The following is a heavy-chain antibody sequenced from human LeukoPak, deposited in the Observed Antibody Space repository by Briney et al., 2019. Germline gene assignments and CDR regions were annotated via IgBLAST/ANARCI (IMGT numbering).Heavy chain of an antibody. CDR3: ARDPRMTIFGVVITHFDY. CDR1: GFTFSFYS. CDR2: ISSSRSGSKSYI. V-gene: IGHV3-21*06. Sequence: PGGSLRLSCVASGFTFSFYSMNWVRQAPGKGLEWVSSISSSRSGSKSYIYYADSVKGRFTVSRDNAKNSLYLQMNSLRAEDTAVYYCARDPRMTIFGVVITHFDYWGQGTLVTVSS. D-gene: IGHD3-3*01. J-gene: IGHJ4*02.